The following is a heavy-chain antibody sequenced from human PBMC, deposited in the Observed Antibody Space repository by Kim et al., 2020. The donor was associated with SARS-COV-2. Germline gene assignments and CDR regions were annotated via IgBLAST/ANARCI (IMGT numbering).Heavy chain of an antibody. CDR2: IIPIFGTA. J-gene: IGHJ6*02. V-gene: IGHV1-69*13. Sequence: SVKVSCKASGGTFSSYAISWVRQAPGQGLEWMGGIIPIFGTANYAQKFQGRVTITADESTSTAYMELSSLRSEDTAVYYCARNEGDSSSPKDYYYYYGMDVWGQGTTVTVSS. CDR3: ARNEGDSSSPKDYYYYYGMDV. D-gene: IGHD6-13*01. CDR1: GGTFSSYA.